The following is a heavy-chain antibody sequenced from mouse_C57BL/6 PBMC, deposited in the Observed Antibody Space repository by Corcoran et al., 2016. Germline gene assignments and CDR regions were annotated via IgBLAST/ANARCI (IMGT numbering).Heavy chain of an antibody. Sequence: EVQLQQSGPELVKPGASVKISCKASGYTFTDYYMNWVKQSHGKSLEWIGDINPNNGGTSYNQKFKGKATLTVDKSSSTAYMELRSLTSEDSAVYYCAREFGDYDYFDYWGQGTTLTVSS. CDR1: GYTFTDYY. D-gene: IGHD2-4*01. CDR3: AREFGDYDYFDY. J-gene: IGHJ2*01. V-gene: IGHV1-26*01. CDR2: INPNNGGT.